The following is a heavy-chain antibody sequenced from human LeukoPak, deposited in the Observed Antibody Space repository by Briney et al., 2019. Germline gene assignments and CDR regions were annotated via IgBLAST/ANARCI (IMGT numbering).Heavy chain of an antibody. V-gene: IGHV4-38-2*02. CDR2: MYQTGSS. CDR1: GYSIGSGHY. CDR3: ARENVVAQGTFDH. D-gene: IGHD2-21*01. Sequence: SETLSLTCSVSGYSIGSGHYWGWIRQPPGKGLEWIGSMYQTGSSHYSPSLKSRVTISLDTSKNQISLKLTFVTAADTAFYFCARENVVAQGTFDHWGQGALVTVSS. J-gene: IGHJ4*02.